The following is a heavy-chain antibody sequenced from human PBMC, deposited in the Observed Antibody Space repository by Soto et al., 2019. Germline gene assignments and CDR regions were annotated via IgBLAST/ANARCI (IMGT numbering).Heavy chain of an antibody. CDR2: IYYSGST. V-gene: IGHV4-59*01. D-gene: IGHD3-22*01. Sequence: QVQLQESGPGLVKPSETLSLTCSVSGVSISSYYWSWIRQPPGKGLEWIGYIYYSGSTNYNPSLKSRVTISVDTSKNQFSLKLSSVTAADTAVYYCPRSRGGYFGYWGQGTLVTVSS. J-gene: IGHJ4*02. CDR3: PRSRGGYFGY. CDR1: GVSISSYY.